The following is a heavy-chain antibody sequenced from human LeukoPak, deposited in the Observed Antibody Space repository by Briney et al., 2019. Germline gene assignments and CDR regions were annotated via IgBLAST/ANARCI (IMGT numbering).Heavy chain of an antibody. CDR3: MRAYPPGSWFDP. J-gene: IGHJ5*02. CDR2: ITKNRGST. D-gene: IGHD2-21*01. CDR1: GFTLSSYA. Sequence: PGGSLRLSRGASGFTLSSYAMHWVRQAPREGLEYVSAITKNRGSTYYTNSVKGRFTISRDNAKNSLYLQMNSLTAEDTAVPYFMRAYPPGSWFDPWGQGTLVTVSS. V-gene: IGHV3-64*01.